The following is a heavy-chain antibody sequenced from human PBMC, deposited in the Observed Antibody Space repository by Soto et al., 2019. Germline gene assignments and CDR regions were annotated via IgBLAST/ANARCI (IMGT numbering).Heavy chain of an antibody. CDR2: ISAYNGNT. J-gene: IGHJ5*02. D-gene: IGHD6-19*01. Sequence: ASVKVSCKASGYTFTSYGISWVRQAPGQGLGWMGWISAYNGNTNYAQKHQGRVTMTTDTSTSTAYKEMRRLRSDDTDVYKNEGGVGGTPNDNWFAPWGQGTLVTVSS. V-gene: IGHV1-18*01. CDR1: GYTFTSYG. CDR3: EGGVGGTPNDNWFAP.